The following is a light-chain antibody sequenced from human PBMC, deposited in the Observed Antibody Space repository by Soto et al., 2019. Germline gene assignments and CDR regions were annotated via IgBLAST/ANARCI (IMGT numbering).Light chain of an antibody. Sequence: VLTQSPDTLSLSPGDRATLSCRASQNIDRFLAWYQQKPGQAPRLLIYDASNRATGIPARFSGSGSGTDFTLTITSLEPEDFAVYYCQERVTWPLTFGGGTKVEIK. CDR2: DAS. CDR3: QERVTWPLT. CDR1: QNIDRF. V-gene: IGKV3-11*01. J-gene: IGKJ4*01.